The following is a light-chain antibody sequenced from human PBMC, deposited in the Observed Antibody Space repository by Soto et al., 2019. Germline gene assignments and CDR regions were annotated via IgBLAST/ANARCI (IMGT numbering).Light chain of an antibody. V-gene: IGKV1-9*01. Sequence: IQLTQSPSSLSASVGDTVTITCRASQGISTFLAWYQQEPGKAPKLLIYGASTLKSGVPSRFSGRGSGTYFIITISRLQPEDSATYYCQKLSSSPLTFGGGTKVEIK. CDR1: QGISTF. CDR2: GAS. CDR3: QKLSSSPLT. J-gene: IGKJ4*01.